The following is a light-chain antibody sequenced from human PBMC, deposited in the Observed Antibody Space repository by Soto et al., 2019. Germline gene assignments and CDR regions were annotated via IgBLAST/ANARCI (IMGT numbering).Light chain of an antibody. CDR1: EDISNF. CDR2: DAS. Sequence: DIQMTQSPSSLSASVGVRVTISCQATEDISNFLNWYQQKPGKAPKLLIYDASNLEAGVPSRFSGGGSGTHFTLTISSLQPEDFATYYCEQYHNLLLSFGGGTKVDIK. V-gene: IGKV1-33*01. J-gene: IGKJ4*01. CDR3: EQYHNLLLS.